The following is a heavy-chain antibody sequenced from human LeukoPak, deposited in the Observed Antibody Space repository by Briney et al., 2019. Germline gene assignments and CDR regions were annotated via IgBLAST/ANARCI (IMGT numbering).Heavy chain of an antibody. V-gene: IGHV3-23*01. J-gene: IGHJ4*02. CDR3: AKVTYGSGTYGAFDY. D-gene: IGHD3-10*01. CDR2: ISGSGDNT. CDR1: GFTFSSHG. Sequence: PGGTLRLSCAASGFTFSSHGMSWVRQAPGKGLEWVSTISGSGDNTYCADSVKGRFTISRDNSKNTLYLQMNSLRAEDTAVYYCAKVTYGSGTYGAFDYWGQGTLVTVSS.